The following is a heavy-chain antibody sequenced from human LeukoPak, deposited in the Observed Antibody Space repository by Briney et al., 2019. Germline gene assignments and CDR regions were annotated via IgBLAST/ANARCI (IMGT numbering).Heavy chain of an antibody. CDR3: ARSGWYDDFDY. Sequence: GGSLRLSCAASGFTFNIYSMNWVRQSPGKGLEGISYLSRSITTIYYADSVKGRFTISRDNAKTALYLQMNSLRAEDTAMYYCARSGWYDDFDYLGQGPLVTVSS. J-gene: IGHJ4*02. CDR1: GFTFNIYS. CDR2: LSRSITTI. V-gene: IGHV3-48*01. D-gene: IGHD6-19*01.